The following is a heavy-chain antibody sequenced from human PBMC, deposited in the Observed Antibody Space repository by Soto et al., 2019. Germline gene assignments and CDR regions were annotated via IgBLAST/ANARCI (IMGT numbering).Heavy chain of an antibody. CDR2: ISSSSSTI. J-gene: IGHJ5*02. Sequence: EVQLVESGGGLVQPGGSLRLSCAASGFTFSSYSMNWVRQAPGKGLEWVSYISSSSSTIYYADSVKGRFTISRDNAKNSLYLQMISLRDEESAVYYCARESRFLEWLSLNWFDPWGQGTLVTVSS. V-gene: IGHV3-48*02. CDR1: GFTFSSYS. D-gene: IGHD3-3*01. CDR3: ARESRFLEWLSLNWFDP.